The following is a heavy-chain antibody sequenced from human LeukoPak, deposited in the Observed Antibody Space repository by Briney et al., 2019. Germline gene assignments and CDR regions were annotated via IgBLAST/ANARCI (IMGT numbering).Heavy chain of an antibody. J-gene: IGHJ6*02. D-gene: IGHD3-10*01. Sequence: GRSRRLSCAAFGFTFSSYGMHWVRPAQGKLLGWVAVISYEGSNKYYADSVKGRLTISRDNSNHTLYQQMNSLRAEDAAVYYCAKVQLALRFGESPIEVWGQGTTVTVSS. V-gene: IGHV3-30*18. CDR2: ISYEGSNK. CDR3: AKVQLALRFGESPIEV. CDR1: GFTFSSYG.